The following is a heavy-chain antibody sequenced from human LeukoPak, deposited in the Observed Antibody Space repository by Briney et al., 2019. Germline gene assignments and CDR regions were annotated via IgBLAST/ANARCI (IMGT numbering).Heavy chain of an antibody. CDR1: GGSINDNSYY. J-gene: IGHJ4*02. CDR3: ARQGYRSTWYKYY. CDR2: IYYSGST. Sequence: SETLSLTCTVSGGSINDNSYYWGWIRQPPGKGLEWIGSIYYSGSTYYNPSLKSRVTISIDTSQNLFSLNLRSVTAADTAVYYCARQGYRSTWYKYYWGQGTLVTVSS. D-gene: IGHD6-13*01. V-gene: IGHV4-39*01.